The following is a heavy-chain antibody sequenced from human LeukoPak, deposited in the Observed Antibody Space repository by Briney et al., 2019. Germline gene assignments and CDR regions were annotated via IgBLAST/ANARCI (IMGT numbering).Heavy chain of an antibody. J-gene: IGHJ1*01. D-gene: IGHD3-22*01. CDR2: IKSDGST. Sequence: QPGGSLILSCAASGFTFSSYWMHWVRQAPGKGLVWVSRIKSDGSTNYADSVKGRFTISRDNAKNTLSLQMNSLRAEDTGVYYCARAPSEIGGYYPEYFRHWGQGTLVTVSS. CDR1: GFTFSSYW. CDR3: ARAPSEIGGYYPEYFRH. V-gene: IGHV3-74*01.